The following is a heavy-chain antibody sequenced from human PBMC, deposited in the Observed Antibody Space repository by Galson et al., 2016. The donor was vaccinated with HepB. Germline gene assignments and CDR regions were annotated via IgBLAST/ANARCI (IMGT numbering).Heavy chain of an antibody. D-gene: IGHD5-24*01. V-gene: IGHV3-48*02. CDR3: AREKTSTIDY. CDR2: ISSASSTI. Sequence: SLRLSCAASGFTFSSYSMNWVRRAPGKGLEWVSYISSASSTIYYADSVKGRFTISRDNAKNSLYLQMNSLRDEHTAVYYCAREKTSTIDYWGQGTLVTVSS. CDR1: GFTFSSYS. J-gene: IGHJ4*02.